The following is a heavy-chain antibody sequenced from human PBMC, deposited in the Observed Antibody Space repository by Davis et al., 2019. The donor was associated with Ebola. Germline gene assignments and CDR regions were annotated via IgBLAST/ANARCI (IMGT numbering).Heavy chain of an antibody. D-gene: IGHD3-10*01. CDR3: ARDRVGEGFTMVRGYGMDV. CDR1: GFTFSSYAM. J-gene: IGHJ6*02. Sequence: GSLRLSCAASGFTFSSYAMSWVRQPPGKGLEWIGEIYHSGSTNYNPSLKSRVTISVDKSKNQFSLKLSSVTAADTAVYYCARDRVGEGFTMVRGYGMDVWGQGTTVTVSS. V-gene: IGHV4-4*02. CDR2: IYHSGST.